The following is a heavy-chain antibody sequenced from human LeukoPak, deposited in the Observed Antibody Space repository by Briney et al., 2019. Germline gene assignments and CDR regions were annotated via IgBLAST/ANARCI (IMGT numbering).Heavy chain of an antibody. CDR1: GFIFTNYE. J-gene: IGHJ4*02. Sequence: SGGSLRLSCAASGFIFTNYEMNWVRQAPGKGLEWLSYILSTSATFYADSVKGRFTISRDNAENSVYLHMNSLRAEDTGVYYCVRDGQFDYWGQGTLVTVSS. CDR3: VRDGQFDY. CDR2: ILSTSAT. V-gene: IGHV3-48*03.